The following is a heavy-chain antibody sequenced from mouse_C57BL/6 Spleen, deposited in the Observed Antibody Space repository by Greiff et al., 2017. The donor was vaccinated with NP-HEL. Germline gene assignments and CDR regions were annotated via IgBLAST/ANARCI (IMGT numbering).Heavy chain of an antibody. V-gene: IGHV1-80*01. CDR3: ARIYYSNPGWFAY. CDR1: GYAFSSYW. Sequence: QVQLQQSGAELVKPGASVKISCKASGYAFSSYWMNWVKQMPGKGLEWIGQIYPGDGDTNYNGKFKGKATLTADKSSSTAYMQLSSLTSEDSAVYFCARIYYSNPGWFAYWGQGTLVTVSA. D-gene: IGHD2-5*01. J-gene: IGHJ3*01. CDR2: IYPGDGDT.